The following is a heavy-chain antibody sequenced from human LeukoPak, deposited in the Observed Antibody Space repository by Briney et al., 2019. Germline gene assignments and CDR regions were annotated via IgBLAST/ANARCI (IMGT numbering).Heavy chain of an antibody. Sequence: GGSLRLSCAASGFTFSSYAMSWIRQAPGKGLEWVSSISSSSSYIYYADSVKGRFTISRDNAKNSLYLQMNSLRAEDTAVYYCARDNLENYVWGSYRYTGYFDYWGQGTLVTVSS. CDR1: GFTFSSYA. J-gene: IGHJ4*02. V-gene: IGHV3-21*01. CDR2: ISSSSSYI. CDR3: ARDNLENYVWGSYRYTGYFDY. D-gene: IGHD3-16*02.